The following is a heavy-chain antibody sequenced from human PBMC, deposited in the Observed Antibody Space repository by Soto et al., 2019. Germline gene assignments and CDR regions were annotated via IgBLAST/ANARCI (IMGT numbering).Heavy chain of an antibody. CDR1: GGSFGGYY. J-gene: IGHJ6*02. CDR2: TNHSGST. CDR3: ARDTLSTYYDSSSGYFSRGNYYYYYGMDV. D-gene: IGHD3-3*01. V-gene: IGHV4-34*01. Sequence: SETLSRTCAVYGGSFGGYYWRWIRQPPGKGLEWIGETNHSGSTNYNPSLKSRVTISVDTSKNQFSLKLGSVTAADTPVYYCARDTLSTYYDSSSGYFSRGNYYYYYGMDVWGQGTTVT.